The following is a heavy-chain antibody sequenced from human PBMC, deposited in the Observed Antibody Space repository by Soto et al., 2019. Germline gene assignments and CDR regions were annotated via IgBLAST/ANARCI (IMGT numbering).Heavy chain of an antibody. J-gene: IGHJ4*02. D-gene: IGHD3-10*01. CDR2: IYYSGST. CDR1: GGSISSGGYY. CDR3: ASRKSSPYFDY. Sequence: LSLTCTVSGGSISSGGYYWSWIRQHPGKGLEWIGYIYYSGSTYYNPSLKSRVTISIDTSKNQFSLKLSSVTAADTAVYYCASRKSSPYFDYWGQGTLVTVSS. V-gene: IGHV4-30-4*08.